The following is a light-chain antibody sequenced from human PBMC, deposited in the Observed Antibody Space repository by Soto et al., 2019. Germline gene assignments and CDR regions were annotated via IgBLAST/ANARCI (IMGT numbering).Light chain of an antibody. CDR1: QSVGIY. CDR3: LQRTNGPPLP. V-gene: IGKV3-11*01. CDR2: DPS. Sequence: EIVLTQSPATLSLSPGERATLSCRASQSVGIYLAWYQQKPGHAPRLLIYDPSNMATGIPARFSGSVSGTDVTLTVSGLESEDFAVYYSLQRTNGPPLPLGGETKVEMK. J-gene: IGKJ4*01.